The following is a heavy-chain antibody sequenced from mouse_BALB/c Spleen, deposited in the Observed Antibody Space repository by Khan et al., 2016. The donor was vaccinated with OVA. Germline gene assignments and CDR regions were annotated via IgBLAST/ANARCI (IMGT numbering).Heavy chain of an antibody. CDR1: GFSLTNYG. V-gene: IGHV2-6-1*01. J-gene: IGHJ4*01. Sequence: QVQLKQSGPGLVAPSQSLSITCTISGFSLTNYGVHWVRQPPGKGLEWLVVIWSDGSTTYTSALKSRLTISKDNSKSQVFLKMNSLQTDDTAVYFCARQPYYHYNIMDYWGQGTSGTVSS. D-gene: IGHD2-10*01. CDR3: ARQPYYHYNIMDY. CDR2: IWSDGST.